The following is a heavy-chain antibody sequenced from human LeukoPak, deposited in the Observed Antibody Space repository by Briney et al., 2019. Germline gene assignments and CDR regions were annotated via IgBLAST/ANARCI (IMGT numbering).Heavy chain of an antibody. D-gene: IGHD3-10*01. CDR3: AKTRYGSGSHAPDY. V-gene: IGHV3-23*01. CDR1: GFTFSSYA. Sequence: GGSLRLSCAASGFTFSSYAMSWVRQAPGKGLEWVSAISGSGGSTHYADSVKGRFTISRDNSKNTLYLQMNSLRAEDTAVYYCAKTRYGSGSHAPDYWGQGTLVTVSS. J-gene: IGHJ4*02. CDR2: ISGSGGST.